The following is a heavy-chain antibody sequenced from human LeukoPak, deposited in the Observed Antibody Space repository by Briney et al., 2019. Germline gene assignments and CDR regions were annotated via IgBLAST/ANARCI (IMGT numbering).Heavy chain of an antibody. V-gene: IGHV1-8*03. CDR2: MNPNSGNT. J-gene: IGHJ6*03. D-gene: IGHD2-2*02. CDR1: GYTFISYD. CDR3: ARDTYLYYLYYYLDV. Sequence: ASVKVSCKASGYTFISYDINWVRQATGQGLEWMGWMNPNSGNTGYAQKFQGRVTITRNTSISTAYMELSSLRSEDTAVYYCARDTYLYYLYYYLDVWGTGTTVTVSS.